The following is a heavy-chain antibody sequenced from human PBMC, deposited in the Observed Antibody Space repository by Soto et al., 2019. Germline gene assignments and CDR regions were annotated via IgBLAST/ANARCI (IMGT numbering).Heavy chain of an antibody. D-gene: IGHD2-15*01. V-gene: IGHV1-18*01. CDR3: ARDRYCSGGSCYHLDY. CDR1: GYTFTSYG. J-gene: IGHJ4*02. Sequence: QVQLVQSGAEVKKPGASVKVSCKASGYTFTSYGISWVRQAPGQGLEWMGWISAYNGNTNYAQKLQGRVTMTTDTSTSTAYKELRSQRSDDTAVYYCARDRYCSGGSCYHLDYWGQETLVTVTS. CDR2: ISAYNGNT.